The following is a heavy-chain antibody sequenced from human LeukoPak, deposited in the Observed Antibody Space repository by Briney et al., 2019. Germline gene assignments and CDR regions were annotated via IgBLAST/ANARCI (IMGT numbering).Heavy chain of an antibody. CDR1: GGSISSYY. J-gene: IGHJ6*02. V-gene: IGHV4-59*08. CDR3: ARQGTVTTYYYYYYGMDV. CDR2: IYYSGST. D-gene: IGHD4-17*01. Sequence: SETLSLTCTVSGGSISSYYWSWIWQPPGKGLEWIGYIYYSGSTNYNPSLKSRVTISVDTSENQFSLKLRSVTAADTAVYYCARQGTVTTYYYYYYGMDVWGQGTTVTVCS.